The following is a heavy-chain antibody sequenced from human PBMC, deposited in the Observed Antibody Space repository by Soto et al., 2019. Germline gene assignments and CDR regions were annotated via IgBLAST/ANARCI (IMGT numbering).Heavy chain of an antibody. Sequence: GGSLRLSCTVSGFTVSTNYMNWIRQAPGKGLEWVSVIFPDGSTYYTDSVGDRFTIYRDNSKNTVYFQMNSLRAEDTAVYFCARRALPHAFVDYWGQGTLVTVSS. D-gene: IGHD2-15*01. V-gene: IGHV3-66*01. CDR3: ARRALPHAFVDY. J-gene: IGHJ4*02. CDR2: IFPDGST. CDR1: GFTVSTNY.